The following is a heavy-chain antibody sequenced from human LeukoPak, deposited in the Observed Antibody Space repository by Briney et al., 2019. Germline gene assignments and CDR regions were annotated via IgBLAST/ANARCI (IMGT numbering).Heavy chain of an antibody. D-gene: IGHD3-22*01. CDR3: AKAIYYDSSGYYYSPDWYFDL. Sequence: GRSLRLSCAASGFTFDDYAMHWVRQAPGKGLEWVSGISWNSGSIGYADSVKGRFTISRDNAKNSLYLQMNSLRAEDMALYYCAKAIYYDSSGYYYSPDWYFDLWGRGTLVTVSS. CDR2: ISWNSGSI. CDR1: GFTFDDYA. J-gene: IGHJ2*01. V-gene: IGHV3-9*03.